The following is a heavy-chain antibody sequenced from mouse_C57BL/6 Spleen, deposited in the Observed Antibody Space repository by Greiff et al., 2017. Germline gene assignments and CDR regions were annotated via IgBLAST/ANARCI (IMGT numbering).Heavy chain of an antibody. Sequence: EVMLVESGEGLVKPGGSLKLSCAASGFTFSSYAMSWVRQTPEKRLEWVAYISSGGDYTYYADTVKGRFTISRDNARNTLYLQMSSLKSEDTAMYYCTRGGYGNHYAKDDWGQGTSVTVAS. J-gene: IGHJ4*01. D-gene: IGHD2-10*02. CDR3: TRGGYGNHYAKDD. V-gene: IGHV5-9-1*02. CDR2: ISSGGDYT. CDR1: GFTFSSYA.